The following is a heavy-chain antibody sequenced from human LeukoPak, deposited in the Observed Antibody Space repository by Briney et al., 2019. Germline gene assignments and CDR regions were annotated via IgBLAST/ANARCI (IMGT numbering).Heavy chain of an antibody. CDR3: ASGYSYDLGAFDI. V-gene: IGHV3-30-3*01. CDR1: GFTFSSYA. CDR2: ISYDGSNK. J-gene: IGHJ3*02. D-gene: IGHD5-18*01. Sequence: GRSLRLSCAASGFTFSSYAMHWVRQAPGKGLEWVAVISYDGSNKYYADSVKGRFTISRDNSKNTLYPQMNSLRAEDTAVYYCASGYSYDLGAFDIWGQGTMVTVSS.